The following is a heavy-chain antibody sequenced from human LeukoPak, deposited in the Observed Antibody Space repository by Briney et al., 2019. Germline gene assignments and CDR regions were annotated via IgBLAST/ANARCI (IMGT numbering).Heavy chain of an antibody. Sequence: GGSLRLSCAASGFNFSSYWMNWVRQAPGKGLEWVANLGQDGSERNYVDSVKGRFTVSRDNAENSLYLQMNSLRDEDTAVYYCARERYSTKCFDYWGQGTLVTVSS. CDR1: GFNFSSYW. CDR2: LGQDGSER. J-gene: IGHJ4*02. CDR3: ARERYSTKCFDY. V-gene: IGHV3-7*01. D-gene: IGHD1-26*01.